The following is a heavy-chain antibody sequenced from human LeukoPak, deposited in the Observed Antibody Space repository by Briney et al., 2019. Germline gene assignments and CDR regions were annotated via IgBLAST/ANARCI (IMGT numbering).Heavy chain of an antibody. D-gene: IGHD1-26*01. Sequence: ASVEVSCKASGYTFTSYDINWVRQATGQGLEWMGWMNPNSGNTGYAQKFQGRVTMTRNTSISTAYMELSSLRSEDTAVYYCASHATKGDAFDIWGQGTMVTVSS. J-gene: IGHJ3*02. CDR2: MNPNSGNT. CDR1: GYTFTSYD. V-gene: IGHV1-8*01. CDR3: ASHATKGDAFDI.